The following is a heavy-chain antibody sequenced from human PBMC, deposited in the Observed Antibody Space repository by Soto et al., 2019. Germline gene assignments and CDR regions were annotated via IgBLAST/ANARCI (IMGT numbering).Heavy chain of an antibody. Sequence: QVQLVQSGAEVKKPGASVKVSCKTSGYSFTRYGFSWVRQAPGQGREWMGWISGSNEDTHYAQKFQGRVSMTTDTPTSTAYMELRSLRSDDTAVYYCARDSSSGYFDSSDYPTGFDFWGQGTLVTVSS. J-gene: IGHJ4*02. CDR3: ARDSSSGYFDSSDYPTGFDF. CDR2: ISGSNEDT. CDR1: GYSFTRYG. V-gene: IGHV1-18*04. D-gene: IGHD3-22*01.